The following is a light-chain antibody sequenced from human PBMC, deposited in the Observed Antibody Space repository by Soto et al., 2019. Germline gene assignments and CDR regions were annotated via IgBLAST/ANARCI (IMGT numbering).Light chain of an antibody. CDR2: EVS. V-gene: IGLV2-14*01. Sequence: QSVLTQPASVSGSPGQSITISCTGTSSDVVGYNYVSWYQQHPGEAPKLIIYEVSSRPSGVSNRFSGSKSGTTASLTISGLQAEDEADYYCTSYTSTNTYVFGTGTKLTVL. CDR1: SSDVVGYNY. CDR3: TSYTSTNTYV. J-gene: IGLJ1*01.